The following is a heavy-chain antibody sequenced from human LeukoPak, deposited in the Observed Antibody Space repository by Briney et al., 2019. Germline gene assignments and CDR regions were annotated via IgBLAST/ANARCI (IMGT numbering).Heavy chain of an antibody. Sequence: PSETLSLTCTVSGGSISSYYWSWIRQPPGKGLEWVGYIYYSGSTNYNPSLKSRVTISVDTSKNQFSLKLSSVTAADTAVYYCARRGEVAGYTDWFDPWGQGTLVTASS. D-gene: IGHD6-19*01. CDR2: IYYSGST. CDR3: ARRGEVAGYTDWFDP. V-gene: IGHV4-59*08. J-gene: IGHJ5*02. CDR1: GGSISSYY.